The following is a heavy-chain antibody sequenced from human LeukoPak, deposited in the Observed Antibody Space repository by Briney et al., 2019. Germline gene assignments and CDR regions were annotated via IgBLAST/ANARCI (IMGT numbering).Heavy chain of an antibody. CDR3: ASTWGSAYCGGDCSDY. Sequence: ASVKVSCKASGGTFSSYSISWVRQAPGQGLEWMGGIIPIFGTANYAQKFQGRVTITADESTSTAYMELSSLRSEDTAVYCCASTWGSAYCGGDCSDYWGQGTLVTVSS. D-gene: IGHD2-21*02. CDR2: IIPIFGTA. V-gene: IGHV1-69*13. J-gene: IGHJ4*02. CDR1: GGTFSSYS.